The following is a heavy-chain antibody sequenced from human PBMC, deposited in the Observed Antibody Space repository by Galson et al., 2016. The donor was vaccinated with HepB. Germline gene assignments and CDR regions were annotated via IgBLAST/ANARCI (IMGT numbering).Heavy chain of an antibody. CDR2: IIPLFGTP. J-gene: IGHJ4*02. CDR3: ARVGGDGFNGPIDY. Sequence: SVKVSCKASGYTFRNYAISWVRQAPGQGLEWLGGIIPLFGTPQYAQKFQGRVSITADESTSTVYMGLSSLRSEDTAVYYCARVGGDGFNGPIDYWGQGPLGTVSS. CDR1: GYTFRNYA. V-gene: IGHV1-69*13. D-gene: IGHD5-24*01.